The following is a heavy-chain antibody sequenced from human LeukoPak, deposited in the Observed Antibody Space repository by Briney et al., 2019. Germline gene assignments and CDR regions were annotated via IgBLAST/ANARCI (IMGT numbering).Heavy chain of an antibody. D-gene: IGHD1-14*01. CDR3: ARAPHTSPTDYYFDF. CDR1: SGSISSSNYY. J-gene: IGHJ4*02. V-gene: IGHV4-61*02. Sequence: PSETLPLTCTVSSGSISSSNYYWSWIRQPAGKGLEWIGRISTIGSTNYNPSLNSRVTISIDTSKNQFSLKLSSVTAADTALYFRARAPHTSPTDYYFDFWGPGTLVTVSS. CDR2: ISTIGST.